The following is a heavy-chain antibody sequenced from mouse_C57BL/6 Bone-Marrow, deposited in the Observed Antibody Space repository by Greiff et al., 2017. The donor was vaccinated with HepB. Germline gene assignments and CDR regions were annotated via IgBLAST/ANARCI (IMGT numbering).Heavy chain of an antibody. V-gene: IGHV1-82*01. CDR1: GYAFSSSW. CDR3: EIYSPYFDY. CDR2: IYPGDGDT. Sequence: QVTLKESGPELVKPGAPVKISCKASGYAFSSSWMNWVKQRPGKGLEWIGRIYPGDGDTNYNGKFKGKATLTADKSSSTAYMQLSSLTSEDSAVYFCEIYSPYFDYWGQGTTLTVSS. D-gene: IGHD2-1*01. J-gene: IGHJ2*01.